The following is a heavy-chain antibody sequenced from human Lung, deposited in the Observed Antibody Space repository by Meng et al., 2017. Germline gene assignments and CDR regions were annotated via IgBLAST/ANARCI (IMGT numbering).Heavy chain of an antibody. Sequence: QVQLQQWGAGLLKPSATLSLTCAVDVESFSGYYWSWIRQPPGKGLECIGEIIDSGRTNYNPSLKSRVTISVDTSKNQFSLRVTSVTAADRAVYYCVRRTYSSGWYFDYWGQGTLVTVSS. CDR2: IIDSGRT. D-gene: IGHD6-19*01. J-gene: IGHJ4*02. V-gene: IGHV4-34*02. CDR1: VESFSGYY. CDR3: VRRTYSSGWYFDY.